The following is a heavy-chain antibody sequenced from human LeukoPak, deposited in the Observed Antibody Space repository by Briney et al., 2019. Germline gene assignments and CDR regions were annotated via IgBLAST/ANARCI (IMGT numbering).Heavy chain of an antibody. Sequence: PSQTLSLTCTVSGGSISSGDYYWSWIRQHPGKGLEWIGYIYYSGSTYYNPSLKSRVTISVDTSKNQFSLKLSSVTAADTAVYYCARDRGLEGVFDYWGQGTLVTVSS. CDR3: ARDRGLEGVFDY. CDR2: IYYSGST. J-gene: IGHJ4*02. D-gene: IGHD3-16*01. V-gene: IGHV4-30-4*01. CDR1: GGSISSGDYY.